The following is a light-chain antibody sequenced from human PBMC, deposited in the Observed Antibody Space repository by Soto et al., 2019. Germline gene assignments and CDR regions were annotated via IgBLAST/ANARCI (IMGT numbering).Light chain of an antibody. CDR2: EGT. Sequence: QSALTQPASVSGSPGQSITISCSGISSGLGSYNLVSWYQHHPGKAPKLMIFEGTQRPSGVSNRFSGSNSGNTASLTISGLQAEDEADYFCCSYADSTTDVVFGGGTKLTVL. CDR3: CSYADSTTDVV. J-gene: IGLJ2*01. CDR1: SSGLGSYNL. V-gene: IGLV2-23*01.